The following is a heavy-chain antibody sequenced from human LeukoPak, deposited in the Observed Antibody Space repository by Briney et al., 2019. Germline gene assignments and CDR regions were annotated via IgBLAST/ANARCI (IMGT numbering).Heavy chain of an antibody. CDR1: GGTFTNYA. V-gene: IGHV1-69*10. CDR3: AGDGYGSSWYLDY. CDR2: IIPLLGTP. D-gene: IGHD6-13*01. J-gene: IGHJ4*02. Sequence: ASVKVSCKASGGTFTNYAISWVRQAPGQGLEWMGGIIPLLGTPNYAQKLQGRVTMTTDTSTSTAYMELRSLRSDDTAVYYCAGDGYGSSWYLDYWGQGTLVTVSS.